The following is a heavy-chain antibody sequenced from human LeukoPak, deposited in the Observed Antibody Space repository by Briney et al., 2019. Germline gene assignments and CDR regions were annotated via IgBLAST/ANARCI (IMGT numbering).Heavy chain of an antibody. CDR2: ISSSGSTI. J-gene: IGHJ5*02. Sequence: PGGSLRLSCAASGFTFSDYYMSWIRQAPGKGLEWVSYISSSGSTIYYADSVKGRFTISRDNAKNTLYLQMNSLRAEDTAVYYCARGGDYSNYNNWFDPWGQGTLVTVSS. V-gene: IGHV3-11*04. D-gene: IGHD4-11*01. CDR3: ARGGDYSNYNNWFDP. CDR1: GFTFSDYY.